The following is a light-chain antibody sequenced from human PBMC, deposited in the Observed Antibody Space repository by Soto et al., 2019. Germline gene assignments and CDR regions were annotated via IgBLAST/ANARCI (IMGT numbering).Light chain of an antibody. V-gene: IGKV3-20*01. Sequence: EIVLTQSPGTLSLSPGEIATLSCRASLSVTTNYLAWYQQKPGQAPRLLIYGASSRASGVPDRFSGSGSGTDCSLTITRLEPEDFAVYYCQHYGDSIFTFGPGTRVDIK. CDR3: QHYGDSIFT. CDR1: LSVTTNY. CDR2: GAS. J-gene: IGKJ3*01.